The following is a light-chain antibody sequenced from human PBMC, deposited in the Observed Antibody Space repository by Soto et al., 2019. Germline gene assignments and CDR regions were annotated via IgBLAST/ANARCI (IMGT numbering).Light chain of an antibody. CDR2: EVS. Sequence: QSALTQPASVSGSPGQSITISCTGTSSDVGDYNYVSWYQQHPGKAPKLMIYEVSHRLSGVSNRFSGSKSGYTASLPISGLQDEDEAAYYCCEYVSISIVVFGGGTKLTVL. CDR1: SSDVGDYNY. CDR3: CEYVSISIVV. J-gene: IGLJ3*02. V-gene: IGLV2-14*01.